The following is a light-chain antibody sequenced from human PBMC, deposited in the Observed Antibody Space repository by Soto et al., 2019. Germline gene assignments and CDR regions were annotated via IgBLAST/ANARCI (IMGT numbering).Light chain of an antibody. V-gene: IGKV1-5*01. Sequence: DIQMTQSPSTLSASVGDRVTITCRASQSINRWLAWYQQKPGKVPKVLIWDATSLQRGVPSRFSGSGSGTEFTLTINSLQADDFATYYCQQHNSFSITFGQGTRLEIK. J-gene: IGKJ5*01. CDR1: QSINRW. CDR3: QQHNSFSIT. CDR2: DAT.